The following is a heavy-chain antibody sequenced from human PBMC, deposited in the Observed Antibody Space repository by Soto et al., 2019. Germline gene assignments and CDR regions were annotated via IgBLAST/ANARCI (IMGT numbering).Heavy chain of an antibody. CDR1: GLTFANAR. J-gene: IGHJ6*02. Sequence: GGSLRLSCAASGLTFANARMNWVRQAPGKGLEWVGRIKTRADGGTTDYAAPVKGRFTISRDDSESTLYLQMNSLKIEDTAVYYCTTVRYYYGMDVWGQGTTVTVSS. CDR3: TTVRYYYGMDV. CDR2: IKTRADGGTT. V-gene: IGHV3-15*07.